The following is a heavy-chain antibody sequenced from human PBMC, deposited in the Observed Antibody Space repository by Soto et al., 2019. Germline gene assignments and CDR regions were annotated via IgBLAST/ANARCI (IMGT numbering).Heavy chain of an antibody. J-gene: IGHJ5*02. D-gene: IGHD2-2*01. CDR3: AKRGREAREPGADNWLDP. Sequence: LSLTCTVLGGSLCSSSWNWIRQAFWQVVEWIGRMYSSGSTKYNPSLDSRVTMSLDTSRNQFSLKLTSVTAADTAVYYCAKRGREAREPGADNWLDPWGQGIRVTVSS. CDR1: GGSLCSSS. V-gene: IGHV4-4*07. CDR2: MYSSGST.